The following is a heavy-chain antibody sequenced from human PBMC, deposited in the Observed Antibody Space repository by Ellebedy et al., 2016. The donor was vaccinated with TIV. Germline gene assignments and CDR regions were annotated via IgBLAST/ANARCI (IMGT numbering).Heavy chain of an antibody. CDR2: FDPEDDET. CDR1: GYTLSESS. J-gene: IGHJ4*02. D-gene: IGHD1-26*01. CDR3: ARGGQWELLLDY. Sequence: ASVKVSXXVSGYTLSESSMHWVRQAPGKGLEWMGGFDPEDDETIFAQKFQGRVTMTRNTSISTAYMELSSLRSEDTAVYYCARGGQWELLLDYWGQGTLVTVSS. V-gene: IGHV1-24*01.